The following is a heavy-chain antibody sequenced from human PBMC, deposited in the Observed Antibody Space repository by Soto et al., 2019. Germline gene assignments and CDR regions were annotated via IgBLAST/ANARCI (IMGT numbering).Heavy chain of an antibody. CDR2: INPNSGGT. V-gene: IGHV1-2*04. D-gene: IGHD1-26*01. CDR1: GYTFTGYY. CDR3: ARDSKVGAQQRGAFDI. Sequence: QVQLVQSGAEVKKPGASVKVSCKASGYTFTGYYMHWVRQAPGQGLEWMGWINPNSGGTNYAQKFQGWVTMTRDTSISTAYMELSRLRSHDTAVYYCARDSKVGAQQRGAFDIWGQGTMVTVSS. J-gene: IGHJ3*02.